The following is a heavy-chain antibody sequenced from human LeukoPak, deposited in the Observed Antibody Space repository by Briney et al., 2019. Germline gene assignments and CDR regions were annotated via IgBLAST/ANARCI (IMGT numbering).Heavy chain of an antibody. D-gene: IGHD3-16*01. CDR2: INPNSGGT. J-gene: IGHJ4*02. V-gene: IGHV1-2*02. CDR3: ARDPTTFGTFFDY. CDR1: GYTFTGYY. Sequence: ASVKVSCKASGYTFTGYYMHWVRQAPKQGLEWMGWINPNSGGTNYAQKFQGRVTMTRDTSISTAYMELSRLRSDDTAVYYCARDPTTFGTFFDYWGQGTLVTVSS.